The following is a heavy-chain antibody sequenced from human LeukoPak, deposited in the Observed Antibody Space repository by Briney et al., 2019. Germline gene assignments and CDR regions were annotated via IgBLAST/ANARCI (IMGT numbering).Heavy chain of an antibody. CDR3: ATDSSGYYYAFDY. D-gene: IGHD3-22*01. CDR2: IYYSGST. J-gene: IGHJ4*02. CDR1: GGSISSSSYY. Sequence: PSETLSLTCTVSGGSISSSSYYWGWIRQPPGKGLEWIGSIYYSGSTYYNPSLKSRVTISVDTSKNQFSLKLSSVTAADTAVYYCATDSSGYYYAFDYWGQGVLVTVSS. V-gene: IGHV4-39*07.